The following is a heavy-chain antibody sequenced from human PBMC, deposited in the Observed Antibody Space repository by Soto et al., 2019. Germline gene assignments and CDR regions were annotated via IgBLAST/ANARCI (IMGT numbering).Heavy chain of an antibody. D-gene: IGHD2-15*01. CDR3: ARGVSSGGSCTFDP. V-gene: IGHV4-34*01. CDR2: INHSGST. Sequence: SETLSLTCAVYGGSFSGYYWRWIRQPPGKGLEWIGEINHSGSTNYNPSLKSRVTISVDTSKNQFSLKLSSVTAADTAVYYCARGVSSGGSCTFDPWGQGTLVTVS. CDR1: GGSFSGYY. J-gene: IGHJ5*02.